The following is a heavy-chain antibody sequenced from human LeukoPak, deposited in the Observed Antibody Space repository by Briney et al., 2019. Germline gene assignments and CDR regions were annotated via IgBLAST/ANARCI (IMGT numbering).Heavy chain of an antibody. CDR2: INHSGRT. Sequence: SETLSLTCAVYGGYFSDYFWGWIRQPPGKGLEWIGEINHSGRTYYNPSLKSRVTISVDTAKNQFSLNLSSVTAADTAVYYCARDVVVVPAAIHYGMDVWGQGTTVTVSS. V-gene: IGHV4-34*01. D-gene: IGHD2-2*01. CDR1: GGYFSDYF. J-gene: IGHJ6*02. CDR3: ARDVVVVPAAIHYGMDV.